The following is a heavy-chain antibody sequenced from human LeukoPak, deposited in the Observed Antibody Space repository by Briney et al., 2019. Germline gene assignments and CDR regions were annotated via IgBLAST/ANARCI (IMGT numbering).Heavy chain of an antibody. CDR1: GYSISSGYY. CDR3: ARVVDYMDV. Sequence: RTSETLSLTCTVSGYSISSGYYWGWIRQPPGKGLEWIGGIYHSGSTYYNPSLKSRVTISVDTSKNQFSLKLPSVTAADTAVYYCARVVDYMDVWGKGTTVTI. J-gene: IGHJ6*03. V-gene: IGHV4-38-2*02. CDR2: IYHSGST.